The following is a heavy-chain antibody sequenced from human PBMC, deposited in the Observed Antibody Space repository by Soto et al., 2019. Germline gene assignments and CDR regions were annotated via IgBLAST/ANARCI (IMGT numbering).Heavy chain of an antibody. V-gene: IGHV4-38-2*01. J-gene: IGHJ6*02. Sequence: SETLSLTCAVSGSSLSPYYWGWVRQPPGKGLEWLGSIFHSGNVHYNPSLKSRVILSIDTSKSQFSLNLTAAIAADTAVYYCTRQDDGMDVWGQGTTVTV. CDR1: GSSLSPYY. CDR3: TRQDDGMDV. CDR2: IFHSGNV.